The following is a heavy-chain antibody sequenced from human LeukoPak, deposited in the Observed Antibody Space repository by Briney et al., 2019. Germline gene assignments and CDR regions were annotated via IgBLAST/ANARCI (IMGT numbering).Heavy chain of an antibody. CDR3: ARVDTAMVSALDI. D-gene: IGHD5-18*01. J-gene: IGHJ3*02. CDR2: IYYSGST. V-gene: IGHV4-59*01. Sequence: PSETLSLTCTVSGGSISSYYWSWIRQPPGKGLEWIGYIYYSGSTNYNPSLKSRVTISVDTSKNQFSLKLSSVTAADTAVYYCARVDTAMVSALDIWGQGTMVTVSS. CDR1: GGSISSYY.